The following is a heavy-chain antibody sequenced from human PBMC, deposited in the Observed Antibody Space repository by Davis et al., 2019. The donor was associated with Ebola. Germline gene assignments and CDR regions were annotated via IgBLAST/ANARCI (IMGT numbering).Heavy chain of an antibody. D-gene: IGHD5-18*01. Sequence: GSLRLSCAVSGGSISSSSYYWGWIRQSPGKGLEWIGSIAYTGSTYYNPSLKNRVTISVDTSKNQFSLKMSSVTAADAAVYYCARTAKTSVSPLGLGYTYFDPWSQGTLVTVSS. J-gene: IGHJ5*02. CDR1: GGSISSSSYY. V-gene: IGHV4-39*07. CDR3: ARTAKTSVSPLGLGYTYFDP. CDR2: IAYTGST.